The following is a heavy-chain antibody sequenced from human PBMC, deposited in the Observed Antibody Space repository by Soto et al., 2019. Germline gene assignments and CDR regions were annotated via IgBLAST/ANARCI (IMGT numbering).Heavy chain of an antibody. CDR2: IYYSGST. V-gene: IGHV4-31*03. J-gene: IGHJ4*02. CDR3: ARDGIVRGVIAY. CDR1: GDSINSGGYY. D-gene: IGHD3-10*01. Sequence: SETLSLTCTVSGDSINSGGYYWTWIRQHPGKGLEWIGYIYYSGSTYYNPSLKSRVTISVDTSKNQFSLKLSSVTAADTAVYHCARDGIVRGVIAYWGQGTLVTVSS.